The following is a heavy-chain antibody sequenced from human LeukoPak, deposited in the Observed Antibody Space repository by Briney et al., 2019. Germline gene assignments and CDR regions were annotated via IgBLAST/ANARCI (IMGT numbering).Heavy chain of an antibody. J-gene: IGHJ4*02. V-gene: IGHV1-2*02. Sequence: ASVKVSCKASGYTFTGYYIHWLRQAPGQGLEWMGWSNPNSGGTIYAQKFQGLVTMSRDTSITTAYMELNRLISDDTAVYYCARTKPPCTSCLLLDYWGQGTLVTVSS. CDR1: GYTFTGYY. CDR2: SNPNSGGT. D-gene: IGHD2-2*01. CDR3: ARTKPPCTSCLLLDY.